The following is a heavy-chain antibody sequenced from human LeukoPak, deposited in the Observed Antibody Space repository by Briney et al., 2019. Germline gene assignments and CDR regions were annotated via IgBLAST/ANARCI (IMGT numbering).Heavy chain of an antibody. CDR3: ANMVRGVITYFDY. V-gene: IGHV3-23*01. CDR2: ISGSGGNT. Sequence: GGSLRLSCAASGFTFSSYAMSWVRQAPGKGLGWVSTISGSGGNTYYADSVKGRFTISRDNSKNTLYLQMNSLRAEDTAVYYCANMVRGVITYFDYWGQGTLVTVSS. J-gene: IGHJ4*02. CDR1: GFTFSSYA. D-gene: IGHD3-10*01.